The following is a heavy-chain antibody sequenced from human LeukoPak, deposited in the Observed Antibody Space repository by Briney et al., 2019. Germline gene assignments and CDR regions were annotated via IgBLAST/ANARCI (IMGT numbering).Heavy chain of an antibody. CDR2: IYYSGRT. CDR1: GFTVSSNY. V-gene: IGHV4-59*02. Sequence: PGGSLRLSCAASGFTVSSNYMSWIRQPPGKGLEWIGYIYYSGRTNYNPSLKSRVTISVDTSKNQFSLTLSSVTAADTAVYYCARGQKYRNGYTVTELGSGYFDYWGQGTQVTVSS. J-gene: IGHJ4*02. D-gene: IGHD5-18*01. CDR3: ARGQKYRNGYTVTELGSGYFDY.